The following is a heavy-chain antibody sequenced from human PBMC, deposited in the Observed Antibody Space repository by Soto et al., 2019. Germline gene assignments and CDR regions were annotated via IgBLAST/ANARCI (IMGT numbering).Heavy chain of an antibody. J-gene: IGHJ3*02. CDR2: ISAYNGST. CDR1: GYTFTSYG. D-gene: IGHD3-22*01. Sequence: ASVKVSCKASGYTFTSYGISWVRQAPGQGLEWMGWISAYNGSTSYAQKFQGRVTMTRDTSTSTVYMELSSLRSEDTAVYYCAKSHHSSGYYFLTSEDAFDIWGQGTMVTVSS. CDR3: AKSHHSSGYYFLTSEDAFDI. V-gene: IGHV1-18*01.